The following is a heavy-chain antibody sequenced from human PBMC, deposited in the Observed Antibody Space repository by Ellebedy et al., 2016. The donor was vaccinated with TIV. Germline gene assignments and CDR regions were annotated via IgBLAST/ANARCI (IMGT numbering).Heavy chain of an antibody. D-gene: IGHD4-23*01. CDR2: ISSNSNYI. CDR3: AKAVSRDAFDI. J-gene: IGHJ3*02. Sequence: GESLKISCAASGFTFSSYSMNWVRQAPGKGLGWVSSISSNSNYIYYADSVRGRFTISRDNAKKSLYLQMNSLRVEDTAVYYCAKAVSRDAFDIWGQGTMVTVSS. CDR1: GFTFSSYS. V-gene: IGHV3-21*01.